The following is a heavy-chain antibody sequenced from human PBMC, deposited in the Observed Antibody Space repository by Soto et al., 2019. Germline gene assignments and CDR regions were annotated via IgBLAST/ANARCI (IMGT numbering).Heavy chain of an antibody. CDR3: ARDKRTFTGTTFFWFDP. CDR2: ISSSSSYT. Sequence: QVQLVESGGGLVKPGGSLRLSCAASGFTFSDYYMSWIRQAPGKGLEWVSYISSSSSYTNDADSVKGLVTIYRDNAKNSLYLQMHSLRAEDTAVYYCARDKRTFTGTTFFWFDPWVQVTLVTVSS. V-gene: IGHV3-11*05. D-gene: IGHD1-1*01. CDR1: GFTFSDYY. J-gene: IGHJ5*02.